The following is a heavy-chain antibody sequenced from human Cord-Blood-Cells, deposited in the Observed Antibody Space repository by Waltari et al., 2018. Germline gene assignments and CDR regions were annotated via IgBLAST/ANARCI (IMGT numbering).Heavy chain of an antibody. CDR3: ARGKGTIFGVVILQKQDFQH. J-gene: IGHJ1*01. Sequence: QVQLVQSGAEVKKPGSSVKVSCKASGGTFSSYAISWVRQAPGQGLEWMGGSIPIFGTANYAQKFQGRVTITADKSTSTAYRGLSSLRSEDTAVYDCARGKGTIFGVVILQKQDFQHWGQGTLVTVSS. D-gene: IGHD3-3*01. CDR2: SIPIFGTA. V-gene: IGHV1-69*06. CDR1: GGTFSSYA.